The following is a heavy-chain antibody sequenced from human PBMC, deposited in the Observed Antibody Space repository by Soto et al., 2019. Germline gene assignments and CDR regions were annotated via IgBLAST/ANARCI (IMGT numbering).Heavy chain of an antibody. J-gene: IGHJ4*02. V-gene: IGHV3-30-3*02. CDR2: ISYDGSNK. D-gene: IGHD2-2*01. Sequence: QVQLVESGGGVVQPGRSLRLSCAASGFTFSSYAMHWVRQAPGKGLEWVAVISYDGSNKYYADSVKGRFTISRDNSKNTLYLQMNSLRAEDTAVYYCAKDIVLVPAAAAFFDYWGQGTLVTVSS. CDR1: GFTFSSYA. CDR3: AKDIVLVPAAAAFFDY.